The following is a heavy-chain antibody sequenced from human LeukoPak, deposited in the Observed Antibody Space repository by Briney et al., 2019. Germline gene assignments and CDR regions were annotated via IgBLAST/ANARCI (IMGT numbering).Heavy chain of an antibody. Sequence: GGSLRLSCAASGFTFSSYSVNWVRQAPGKGLEWVSSISSSSSYIYYADSVKGRFTISRDNAKNSLYLQMNSLRAEDTAEYYCARVLSRAGPPGYDYWGQGTLVTVSS. CDR3: ARVLSRAGPPGYDY. J-gene: IGHJ4*02. CDR2: ISSSSSYI. D-gene: IGHD3-9*01. CDR1: GFTFSSYS. V-gene: IGHV3-21*01.